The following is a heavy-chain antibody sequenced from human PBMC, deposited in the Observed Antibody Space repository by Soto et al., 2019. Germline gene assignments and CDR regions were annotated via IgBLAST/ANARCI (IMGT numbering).Heavy chain of an antibody. V-gene: IGHV1-2*02. J-gene: IGHJ5*02. D-gene: IGHD3-9*01. CDR3: TTLRLDP. Sequence: ASVRVSGKASGYTFTALYMNWVRQAPGQGLEWMGWVNPNTGLTKYAQKLQGRVIMTRDTSINTAYMELSGLTSDDTAVYYCTTLRLDPWGQGTLVTVSS. CDR1: GYTFTALY. CDR2: VNPNTGLT.